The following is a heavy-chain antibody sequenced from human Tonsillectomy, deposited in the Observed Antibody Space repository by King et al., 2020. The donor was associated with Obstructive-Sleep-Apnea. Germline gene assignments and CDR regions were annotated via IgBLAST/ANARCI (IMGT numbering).Heavy chain of an antibody. D-gene: IGHD6-13*01. CDR3: ARDGVYWGGLAAAVHFDY. Sequence: VQLVESGGGVVQPGRSLRLSCAASGFTFSSSAMQWVRQAPGKGLEWGAVISYDGNNKYYADSVKGRFTISRDNSENTLYLQMNSLRAEDTAVYYCARDGVYWGGLAAAVHFDYWGQGTLVTVSS. CDR1: GFTFSSSA. V-gene: IGHV3-30-3*01. CDR2: ISYDGNNK. J-gene: IGHJ4*02.